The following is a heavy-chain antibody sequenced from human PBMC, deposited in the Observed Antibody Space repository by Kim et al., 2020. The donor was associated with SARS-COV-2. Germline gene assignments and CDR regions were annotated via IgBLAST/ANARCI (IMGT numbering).Heavy chain of an antibody. CDR1: GFMISEYK. J-gene: IGHJ4*01. V-gene: IGHV3-73*01. D-gene: IGHD3-10*01. CDR2: IENRAAGYAT. CDR3: LFLYDSGSYSRDY. Sequence: GGSLRLSCRASGFMISEYKVHWVRQAAGKGPEWVGHIENRAAGYATRYLESVEGRFTVSRDDAHNTASLQMNSLKIEDTALYYCLFLYDSGSYSRDYWG.